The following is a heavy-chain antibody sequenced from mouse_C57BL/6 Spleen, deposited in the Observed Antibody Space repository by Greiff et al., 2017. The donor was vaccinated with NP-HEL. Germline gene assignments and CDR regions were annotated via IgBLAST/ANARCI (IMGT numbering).Heavy chain of an antibody. V-gene: IGHV1-59*01. CDR3: ANYYGSRGSYWYFDV. D-gene: IGHD1-1*01. CDR2: IDPSASYT. CDR1: GYTFTSYW. Sequence: QVQLQQPGAELVRPGTSVKLSCKASGYTFTSYWMHWVKQRPGQGLEWIGVIDPSASYTNYNQKFKGKATLTVDTSSSTAYMQLSSLTSEDSAVYYCANYYGSRGSYWYFDVWGTGTTVTVSS. J-gene: IGHJ1*03.